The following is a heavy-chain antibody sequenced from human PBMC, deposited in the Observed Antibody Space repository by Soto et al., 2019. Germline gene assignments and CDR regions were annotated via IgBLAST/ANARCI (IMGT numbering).Heavy chain of an antibody. D-gene: IGHD1-26*01. CDR3: ARYLLSGSYPSACDI. V-gene: IGHV4-31*03. CDR1: GGSIRSGGYY. J-gene: IGHJ3*02. CDR2: ISYSGRT. Sequence: QVQLQESGPGLVKPSQPLSLTCSVSGGSIRSGGYYWSWIRQHPGRGVEWIGYISYSGRTYHNPSPKSRFSISVDTSKNQFSLKLPAVTAADTAVYYCARYLLSGSYPSACDIWGQWTMVTVSS.